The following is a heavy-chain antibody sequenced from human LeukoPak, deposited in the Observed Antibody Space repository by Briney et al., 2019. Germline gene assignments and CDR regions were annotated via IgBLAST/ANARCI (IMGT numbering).Heavy chain of an antibody. D-gene: IGHD3-10*01. V-gene: IGHV3-33*08. CDR2: IWYDGSNK. CDR1: GFTFSSYG. J-gene: IGHJ4*02. Sequence: GGSLRLSCAASGFTFSSYGMHWVRHAPGKGLEWVAVIWYDGSNKYYADSVKGRFTISRDNSKNTLYLQMNSLRAEDTAVYYCARKLGEYFDYWGQGTLVTVSS. CDR3: ARKLGEYFDY.